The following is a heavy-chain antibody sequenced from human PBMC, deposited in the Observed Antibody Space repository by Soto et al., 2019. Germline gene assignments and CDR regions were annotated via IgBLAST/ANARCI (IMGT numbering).Heavy chain of an antibody. D-gene: IGHD2-15*01. J-gene: IGHJ3*02. CDR1: GGSISSYY. CDR3: ARGYCRGGSCYSWNHDFDS. Sequence: SETLSLTCTVSGGSISSYYWSWIRQPPGKGLEWIGYIYYSGSTNYNPSLKSRVTISVDPSKNQFSLKLSSVTAADTAVYYCARGYCRGGSCYSWNHDFDSWGQGTMVNVSS. CDR2: IYYSGST. V-gene: IGHV4-59*01.